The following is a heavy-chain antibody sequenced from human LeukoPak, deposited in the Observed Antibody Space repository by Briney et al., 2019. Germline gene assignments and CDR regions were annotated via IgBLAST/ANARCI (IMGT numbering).Heavy chain of an antibody. D-gene: IGHD1-26*01. V-gene: IGHV4-59*12. CDR1: GDSISSYY. CDR3: ARPGWVGATGAFHI. Sequence: SETLSLTCTVSGDSISSYYWSWIRQPPGTGLEWIGYIHYSGNTNYNPSLKSRVSISVDASNNQFSLKLSSVTAADTAVYYCARPGWVGATGAFHIWGQGTLVTVSS. CDR2: IHYSGNT. J-gene: IGHJ3*02.